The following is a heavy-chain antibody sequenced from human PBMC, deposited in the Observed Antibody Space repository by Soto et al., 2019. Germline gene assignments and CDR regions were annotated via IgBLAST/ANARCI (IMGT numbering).Heavy chain of an antibody. J-gene: IGHJ5*02. CDR1: GGSISSSNW. CDR3: ARDGYCSGGSCQGFWFDP. D-gene: IGHD2-15*01. V-gene: IGHV4-4*02. Sequence: SETLSLTCAVSGGSISSSNWWSWVRQPPGKGLEWIGEIYHSGSTNYNPSLKSRVTISVDKSKNQFSLKLSSVIAADTAVYYCARDGYCSGGSCQGFWFDPWGQGTLVTVSS. CDR2: IYHSGST.